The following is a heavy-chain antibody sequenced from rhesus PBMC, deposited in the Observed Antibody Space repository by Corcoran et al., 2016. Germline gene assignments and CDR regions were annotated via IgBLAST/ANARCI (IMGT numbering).Heavy chain of an antibody. J-gene: IGHJ4*01. CDR3: TTVDY. V-gene: IGHV3-10*01. CDR2: INPNGGTT. CDR1: GFTFSDDY. Sequence: EVQLVESGGGLVQPGGSLRLSCAASGFTFSDDYMEWVRQAQGKGLEWVGQINPNGGTTFLMDSVNGRFTISRDNAKNTLYLQINSLKIEYTAVYYCTTVDYWGQGVLVTVSS.